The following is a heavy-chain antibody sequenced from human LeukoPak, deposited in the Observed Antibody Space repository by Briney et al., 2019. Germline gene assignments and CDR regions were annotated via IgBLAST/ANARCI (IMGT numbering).Heavy chain of an antibody. J-gene: IGHJ4*02. V-gene: IGHV3-64*01. Sequence: PGGSLRLSCAASGFTFSSYAMHWVRQAPGKGLEYVSAMSSNGGTTDYANSVKGRFTISRDNSKNTLYLQMGSLRAEDMAVYYCARDEYYYDSSGYYYYFDYWGQGTLVTVSS. CDR2: MSSNGGTT. CDR1: GFTFSSYA. D-gene: IGHD3-22*01. CDR3: ARDEYYYDSSGYYYYFDY.